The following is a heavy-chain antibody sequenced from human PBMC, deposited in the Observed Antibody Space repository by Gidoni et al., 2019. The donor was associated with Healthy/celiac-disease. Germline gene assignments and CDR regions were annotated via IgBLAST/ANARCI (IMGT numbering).Heavy chain of an antibody. CDR1: GWPFSGYY. Sequence: QVQLQQWGAGLLNPSETLSLTCAIYGWPFSGYYWSCIRQPPGKGLEWIGETNHSGSTNYNPSLKSRVTISVDTSKNQFSLKLSSVTAADTAVYYCARNYCSGGSCYSRFRRPNWFDPWGQGTLVTVSS. CDR3: ARNYCSGGSCYSRFRRPNWFDP. CDR2: TNHSGST. V-gene: IGHV4-34*01. D-gene: IGHD2-15*01. J-gene: IGHJ5*02.